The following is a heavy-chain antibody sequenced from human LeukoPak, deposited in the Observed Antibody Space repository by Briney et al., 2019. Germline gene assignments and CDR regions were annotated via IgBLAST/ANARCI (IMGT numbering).Heavy chain of an antibody. CDR2: IYYSGST. Sequence: SETLSLTCTVSGGSISSYYWSWIRHPPGKGLEWNGYIYYSGSTNYNPSLKSRVTISVDTSKNQFSLKLSSVTAADTAVYYCARDLGPGNWFDPWGQGTLVTVSS. D-gene: IGHD1-1*01. V-gene: IGHV4-59*01. CDR3: ARDLGPGNWFDP. CDR1: GGSISSYY. J-gene: IGHJ5*02.